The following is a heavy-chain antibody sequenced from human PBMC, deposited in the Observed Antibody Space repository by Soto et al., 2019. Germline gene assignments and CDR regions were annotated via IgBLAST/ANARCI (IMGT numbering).Heavy chain of an antibody. CDR2: IKSKDDRRKT. V-gene: IGHV3-15*01. CDR1: EFTFANAW. J-gene: IGHJ4*02. CDR3: TSLYFGH. Sequence: GGSLRLSCAASEFTFANAWISWVRQAPGKGLEWVGRIKSKDDRRKTDYAAPGKGRFTITREESQNTLQLQMNSVKTEDTAVYYYTSLYFGHWGQGTLVTVSS.